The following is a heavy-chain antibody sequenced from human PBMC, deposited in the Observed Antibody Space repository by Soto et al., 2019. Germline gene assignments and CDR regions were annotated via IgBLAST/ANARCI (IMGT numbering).Heavy chain of an antibody. Sequence: EVQLVESGGGLVQPGVSLRLSCAASGFTFSSYSMNWVRQAPGKGLEWVSYVGSSSSTIYYADSVKGRFTISRDNAKNSLYLQINSLRDEDTAVYYCAGVLLLWLSEYYYYGMDVWGQGTTVTVSS. D-gene: IGHD5-18*01. J-gene: IGHJ6*02. V-gene: IGHV3-48*02. CDR2: VGSSSSTI. CDR3: AGVLLLWLSEYYYYGMDV. CDR1: GFTFSSYS.